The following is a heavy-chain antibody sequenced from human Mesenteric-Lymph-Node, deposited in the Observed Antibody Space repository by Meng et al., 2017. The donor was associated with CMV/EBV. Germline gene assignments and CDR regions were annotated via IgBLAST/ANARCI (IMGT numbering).Heavy chain of an antibody. D-gene: IGHD3-10*01. CDR2: INTNTGNP. CDR1: GYSFTTFD. V-gene: IGHV7-4-1*02. J-gene: IGHJ4*02. CDR3: TRYYYGSGTYSGFGH. Sequence: SGYSFTTFDINWVRQAPGQGLEWMGWINTNTGNPTYDQGFTERFVFSLDTSVSTAYLQISSLKAEDTAVYYCTRYYYGSGTYSGFGHWGQGTLVTVSS.